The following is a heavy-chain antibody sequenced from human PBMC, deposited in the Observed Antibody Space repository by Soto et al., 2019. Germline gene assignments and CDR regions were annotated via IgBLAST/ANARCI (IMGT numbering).Heavy chain of an antibody. CDR3: ARAPVDLFGYMDV. CDR2: IIPLLGSV. V-gene: IGHV1-69*06. J-gene: IGHJ6*02. D-gene: IGHD6-25*01. Sequence: QEELVQSGAEMKKPGSSVNVSCKASEGTFSSYSITWVRQAPGQRLEWMGEIIPLLGSVNYAQKFQGGVTITGDRSTSTVYVDLSSLRSDDTAVYYCARAPVDLFGYMDVWGPGTKVTVSS. CDR1: EGTFSSYS.